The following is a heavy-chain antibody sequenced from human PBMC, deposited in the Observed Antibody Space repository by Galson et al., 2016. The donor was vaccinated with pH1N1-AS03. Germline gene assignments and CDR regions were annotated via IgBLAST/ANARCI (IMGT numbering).Heavy chain of an antibody. V-gene: IGHV5-51*01. J-gene: IGHJ4*01. D-gene: IGHD2-15*01. Sequence: QSGAEVKKPGESLKISCKGSGYNFGNFWIGWVRQKPGKGLEWMGIIYPGDSDARYSPPFQGQVTFSADKSINTAYLQWSGLKASDTAMYYCTLSRYCSGRTCQHYLDSWGQGTLVTVSS. CDR3: TLSRYCSGRTCQHYLDS. CDR2: IYPGDSDA. CDR1: GYNFGNFW.